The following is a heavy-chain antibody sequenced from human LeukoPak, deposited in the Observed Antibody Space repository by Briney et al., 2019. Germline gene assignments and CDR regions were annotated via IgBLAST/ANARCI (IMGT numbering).Heavy chain of an antibody. V-gene: IGHV1-69*13. CDR1: GGTFSSYA. J-gene: IGHJ4*02. D-gene: IGHD3-22*01. Sequence: SVKVSCKASGGTFSSYAISWVRQAPGQGLEWMGGIIPIFGTANYAQKFQGRVTITADESTSTAYMELSSLRSEDTAVYYCATFSYYDSSGYYSIDYWGQGTLVTVSS. CDR2: IIPIFGTA. CDR3: ATFSYYDSSGYYSIDY.